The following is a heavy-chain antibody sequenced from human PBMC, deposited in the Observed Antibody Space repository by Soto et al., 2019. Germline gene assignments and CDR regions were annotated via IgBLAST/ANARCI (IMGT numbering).Heavy chain of an antibody. D-gene: IGHD1-1*01. J-gene: IGHJ4*02. V-gene: IGHV1-18*01. CDR1: GYTFTSYG. CDR3: ARGRYGDY. CDR2: ISAHNGNT. Sequence: QVHLVQSGAEVKKPGASVKVSCTASGYTFTSYGITWVRQAPGQGLEWMGWISAHNGNTDYAQKLQGRVIVTRDTSTSTPYKELRSLRSAVTAVYYCARGRYGDYWGQGALVSVSS.